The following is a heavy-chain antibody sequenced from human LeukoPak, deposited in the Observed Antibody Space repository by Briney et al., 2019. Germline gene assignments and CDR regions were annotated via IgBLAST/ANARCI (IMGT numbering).Heavy chain of an antibody. Sequence: ASVKVSCKASGGTFSSYAISWVRQAPGQGREWMGGIIPIFGTANYAQKFQGRVTITTDESTSTAYMDLSSLRSEDTAVYYCASRRYYDSWSGYYPRYYYYMDVWGKGTTVTVS. J-gene: IGHJ6*03. CDR3: ASRRYYDSWSGYYPRYYYYMDV. CDR2: IIPIFGTA. V-gene: IGHV1-69*05. D-gene: IGHD3-3*01. CDR1: GGTFSSYA.